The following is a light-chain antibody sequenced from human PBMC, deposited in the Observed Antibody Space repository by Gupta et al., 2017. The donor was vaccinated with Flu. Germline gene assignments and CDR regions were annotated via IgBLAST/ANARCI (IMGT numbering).Light chain of an antibody. V-gene: IGKV3-11*01. CDR2: DAS. Sequence: ELLFTHSPATPSLSTGAIATLSCRASQSANSYLDWYQQKPGQGPRLLIYDASNRATGTPARVSGRGSGTGFTLTISSREPEDFAVYDCQQHRNWPPPTFGGGTKVEIK. CDR1: QSANSY. CDR3: QQHRNWPPPT. J-gene: IGKJ4*01.